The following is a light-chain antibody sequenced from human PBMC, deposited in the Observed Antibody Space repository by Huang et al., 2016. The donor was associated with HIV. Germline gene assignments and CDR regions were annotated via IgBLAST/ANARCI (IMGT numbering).Light chain of an antibody. CDR2: DAS. V-gene: IGKV1-33*01. J-gene: IGKJ3*01. Sequence: DIQMTQSPSSLSASVGDRVTITCQASQDISNYLNWYQQKPGKAHKLLIYDASNLETGVPSRFSGSGSGTDFTFTISSLQPEDIATYYCQQYDNLLPGGFGPGTKVDIK. CDR3: QQYDNLLPGG. CDR1: QDISNY.